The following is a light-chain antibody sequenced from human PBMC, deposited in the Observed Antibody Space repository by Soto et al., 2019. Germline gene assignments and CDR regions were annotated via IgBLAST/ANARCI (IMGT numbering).Light chain of an antibody. J-gene: IGKJ1*01. CDR3: QHYGYPQWT. CDR1: QGISSY. CDR2: AAS. Sequence: DIQLTQSPSFLSASVGDRVTITCRASQGISSYLAWYQQKPGKAPKLLIYAASTLQSGVPSRFSGSGSGTEFALTISRLEPEDFAVYICQHYGYPQWTFGPGTKVEIK. V-gene: IGKV1-9*01.